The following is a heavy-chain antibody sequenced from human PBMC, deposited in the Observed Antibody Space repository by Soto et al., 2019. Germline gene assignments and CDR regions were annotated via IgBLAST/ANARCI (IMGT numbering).Heavy chain of an antibody. V-gene: IGHV4-31*03. J-gene: IGHJ4*02. Sequence: SETLSLTCTVSGGSISSGGYYGSWIRQHPGKGLEWIGYIYYSGSTYYNPSLKSRVTISVDTSKNQFSLKLSSVTAADTAVYYCARGHILTGPPDYWGQGTLVTVSS. D-gene: IGHD3-9*01. CDR1: GGSISSGGYY. CDR3: ARGHILTGPPDY. CDR2: IYYSGST.